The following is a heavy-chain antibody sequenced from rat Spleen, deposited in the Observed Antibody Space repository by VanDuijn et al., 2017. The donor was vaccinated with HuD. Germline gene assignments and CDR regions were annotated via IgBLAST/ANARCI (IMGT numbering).Heavy chain of an antibody. Sequence: QVQLKESGPGLMQPSETLSLTCTVSGFSLTSNGVGWVRQPLGKGLVWMGTIWAGGSTNYNSAVQSRLSISRDTSKSQVFLKMNSLQPEDTGTYYCARHAPYGYTPYYFDYWGQGVMVTVSS. V-gene: IGHV2-72*01. CDR1: GFSLTSNG. CDR3: ARHAPYGYTPYYFDY. CDR2: IWAGGST. D-gene: IGHD1-9*01. J-gene: IGHJ2*01.